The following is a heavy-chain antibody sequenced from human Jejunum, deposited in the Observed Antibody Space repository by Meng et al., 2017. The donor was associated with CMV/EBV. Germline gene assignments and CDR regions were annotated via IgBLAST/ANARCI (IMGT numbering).Heavy chain of an antibody. CDR3: AKDQAGGYYDFRSGFDY. D-gene: IGHD3-3*01. CDR2: IAYDGSNK. Sequence: FTSHGMHWVRQAPGKGLEWVAFIAYDGSNKYYADSVKGRFTISRDNSKNTLDLQMNSLRVEDTAVYYCAKDQAGGYYDFRSGFDYWGQGTLGTVSS. V-gene: IGHV3-30*02. J-gene: IGHJ4*02. CDR1: FTSHG.